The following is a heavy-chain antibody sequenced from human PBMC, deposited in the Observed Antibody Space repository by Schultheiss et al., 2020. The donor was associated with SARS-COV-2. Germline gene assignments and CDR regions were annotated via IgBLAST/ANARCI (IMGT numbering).Heavy chain of an antibody. V-gene: IGHV3-53*01. CDR3: ARGKEFTAMAMDY. J-gene: IGHJ4*02. CDR1: GFPFSSFS. CDR2: IYSAGST. D-gene: IGHD5-18*01. Sequence: GGSLRLSCAASGFPFSSFSMNWVRQAPGKGLEWISLIYSAGSTYYADSVEGRFTISRDNSKNTLYLQMNSLRADDTAVYYCARGKEFTAMAMDYWGQGTQVTVSS.